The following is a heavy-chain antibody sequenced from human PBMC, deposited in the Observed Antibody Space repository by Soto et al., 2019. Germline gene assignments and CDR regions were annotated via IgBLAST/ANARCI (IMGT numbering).Heavy chain of an antibody. V-gene: IGHV4-59*01. CDR1: GGSISSYY. D-gene: IGHD3-22*01. CDR3: ARDSSGYHAFDI. Sequence: SETLSLTCTVSGGSISSYYWSWIRQPPGKGLEWIGYIYYSGSTNYNPSLKSRVTISVDTSKNQFSLKLSSVTAADTAVYYCARDSSGYHAFDIWGQGTMVTV. CDR2: IYYSGST. J-gene: IGHJ3*02.